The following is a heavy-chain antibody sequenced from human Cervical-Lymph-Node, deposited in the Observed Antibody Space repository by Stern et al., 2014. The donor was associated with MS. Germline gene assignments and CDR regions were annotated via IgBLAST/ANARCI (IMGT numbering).Heavy chain of an antibody. V-gene: IGHV1-2*06. CDR3: TRGDLVIVSVVLGRFDP. CDR2: INPKSGGT. D-gene: IGHD2/OR15-2a*01. J-gene: IGHJ5*02. Sequence: QVQLVQSGAEVKKPGASMKVSCKASGYSFSDFYIHWVRQAPGQGLEWMGRINPKSGGTKYAQKFRGRVTMTRDTSSSTAHMELSRLKSDDTAIYYCTRGDLVIVSVVLGRFDPWGQGTLATVAS. CDR1: GYSFSDFY.